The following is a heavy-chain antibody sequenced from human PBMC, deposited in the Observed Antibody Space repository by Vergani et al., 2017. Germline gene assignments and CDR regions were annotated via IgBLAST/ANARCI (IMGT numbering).Heavy chain of an antibody. Sequence: EVQLVESGGGLVQPGGSLRLSCAASGFTFSSYWMSWVRQAPGKGLEWVANIKQDGSEKYYVDSVKGRLTISRDNAKNSLYLQMNSLRAEDTAVYYCARVELYFDWSYYYXMDVGGKGTTVTVSS. J-gene: IGHJ6*03. D-gene: IGHD3-9*01. V-gene: IGHV3-7*03. CDR2: IKQDGSEK. CDR3: ARVELYFDWSYYYXMDV. CDR1: GFTFSSYW.